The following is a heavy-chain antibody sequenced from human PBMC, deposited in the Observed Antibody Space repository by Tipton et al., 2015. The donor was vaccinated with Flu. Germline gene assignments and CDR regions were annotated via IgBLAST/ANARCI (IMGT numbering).Heavy chain of an antibody. J-gene: IGHJ3*02. CDR3: ARDRASGSYTFDI. V-gene: IGHV1-46*04. Sequence: QSGPEVKKPGASVKVSCKASGYTLTMYNMHWVRQAPGQGLEWMGIIYPSGGGTRYAQNLQGRVTITRDRSTSTVYMELSSLRSEDTAVYYCARDRASGSYTFDIWGQGTMVTVSS. D-gene: IGHD3-10*01. CDR2: IYPSGGGT. CDR1: GYTLTMYN.